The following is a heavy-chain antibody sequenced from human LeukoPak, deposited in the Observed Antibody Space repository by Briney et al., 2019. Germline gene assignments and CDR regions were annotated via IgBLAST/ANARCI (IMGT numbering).Heavy chain of an antibody. CDR3: AKGVEDSGIYYYYYMDV. D-gene: IGHD2-15*01. J-gene: IGHJ6*03. V-gene: IGHV3-23*01. CDR2: VSGSGVST. CDR1: GFTFSSYTFSTYA. Sequence: GGSLRLSCAASGFTFSSYTFSTYAMSWVRQAPGKGLEWVSAVSGSGVSTYYADSVKGRFTISRDNSKNTLYLQMNGLRAEDTAVYYCAKGVEDSGIYYYYYMDVWGKGTTVTVSS.